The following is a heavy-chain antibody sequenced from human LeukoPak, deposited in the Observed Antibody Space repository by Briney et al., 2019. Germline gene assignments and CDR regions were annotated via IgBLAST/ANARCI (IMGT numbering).Heavy chain of an antibody. CDR3: ARARGYSYGHEAFDI. V-gene: IGHV1-18*01. CDR2: ISAYNGNT. CDR1: GYTFTSYG. Sequence: ASVKVPCKASGYTFTSYGISWVRQAPGQGLEWMGWISAYNGNTNYAQKLQGRVTMTTDTSTSTAYMELRSLGSDDTAVYYCARARGYSYGHEAFDIWGQGTMVTVSS. J-gene: IGHJ3*02. D-gene: IGHD5-18*01.